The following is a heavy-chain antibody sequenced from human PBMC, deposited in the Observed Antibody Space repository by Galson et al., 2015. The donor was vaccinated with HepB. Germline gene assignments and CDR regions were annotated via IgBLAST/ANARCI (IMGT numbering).Heavy chain of an antibody. V-gene: IGHV3-15*01. D-gene: IGHD6-13*01. CDR2: IKSKTGGGTT. CDR3: TGYLTSSVAATGRASTRAWFDP. J-gene: IGHJ5*02. CDR1: RFTFTNAW. Sequence: SLRLSCAASRFTFTNAWMNWVRQAPGQGLEWVGRIKSKTGGGTTAYAAPAKGRFTLSRDDSKSTLYLQMNSLKTEDTAVYYCTGYLTSSVAATGRASTRAWFDPWGQGTLVTVSP.